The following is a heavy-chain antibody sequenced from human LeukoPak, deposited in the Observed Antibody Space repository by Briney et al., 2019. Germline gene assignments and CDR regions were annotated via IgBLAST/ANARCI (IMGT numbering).Heavy chain of an antibody. CDR1: VFTFSSYS. CDR3: APGGYGSGSYYFQH. CDR2: ISSSSSYI. V-gene: IGHV3-21*01. D-gene: IGHD3-10*01. Sequence: GGSLRLSCAASVFTFSSYSMNWVRQAPGKGLEWVSSISSSSSYIYYADSVKGRFTISRDNAKNSLYLQMNSLRAEDTAVYYCAPGGYGSGSYYFQHWGQGTLVTVSS. J-gene: IGHJ1*01.